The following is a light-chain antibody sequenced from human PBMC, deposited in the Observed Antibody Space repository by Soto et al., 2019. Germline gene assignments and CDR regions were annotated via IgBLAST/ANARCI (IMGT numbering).Light chain of an antibody. CDR3: CSYAGGLFV. CDR1: SSDVGRYNY. CDR2: DVS. J-gene: IGLJ1*01. Sequence: QSALTQPSSVSGSPGQSVTISCTGTSSDVGRYNYVSWYQQHPGKAPKLMIYDVSERPSGVPGRFSGSKSGNAASLTISGLLAEDEADYYCCSYAGGLFVFGTGTKVTVL. V-gene: IGLV2-11*01.